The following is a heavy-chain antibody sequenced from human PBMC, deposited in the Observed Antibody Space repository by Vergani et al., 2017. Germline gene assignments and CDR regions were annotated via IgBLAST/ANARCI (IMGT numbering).Heavy chain of an antibody. CDR3: ATAYYYDSSGNLLRRPHFDY. Sequence: VQLVQSGAEVKKPGASVKVSCKVSGYTLTELSMHWVRQAPGKGLGWMGGFDPEDGETIYAQKFQGRVTMTEDTSTDTAYMELSSLRTEDTAVYYCATAYYYDSSGNLLRRPHFDYWGQGTLVTVSS. CDR1: GYTLTELS. V-gene: IGHV1-24*01. J-gene: IGHJ4*02. CDR2: FDPEDGET. D-gene: IGHD3-22*01.